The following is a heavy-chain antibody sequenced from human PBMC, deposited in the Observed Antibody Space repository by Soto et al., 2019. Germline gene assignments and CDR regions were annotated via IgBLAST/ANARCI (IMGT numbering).Heavy chain of an antibody. D-gene: IGHD5-12*01. V-gene: IGHV3-23*01. CDR3: AKDSFRLRATIDY. CDR1: GFTFSSYA. Sequence: GGSLRLSCAASGFTFSSYAMSWVRQAPGKGPEWVSAISGSGGSTYYADSVKGRFTISRDNSKNTLYLQMNSLRAEDTAVYYCAKDSFRLRATIDYWGQGTLVTVSS. J-gene: IGHJ4*02. CDR2: ISGSGGST.